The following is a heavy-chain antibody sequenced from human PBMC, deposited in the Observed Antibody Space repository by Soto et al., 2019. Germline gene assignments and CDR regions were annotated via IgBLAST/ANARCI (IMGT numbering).Heavy chain of an antibody. CDR2: IYYRGST. V-gene: IGHV4-61*01. CDR3: ARRSQGPFYGGYDY. Sequence: PPEALSHTYTVSGGSASSGRYYGTWIRQPPGKGLEWIANIYYRGSTNYNPSLKSRVTISLDTSNNPFSLKLSSLTAADTAVYYCARRSQGPFYGGYDYWGQGTLVTVSS. D-gene: IGHD4-17*01. J-gene: IGHJ4*02. CDR1: GGSASSGRYY.